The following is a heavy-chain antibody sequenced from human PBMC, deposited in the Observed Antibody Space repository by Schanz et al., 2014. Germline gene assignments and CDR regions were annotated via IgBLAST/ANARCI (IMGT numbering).Heavy chain of an antibody. V-gene: IGHV3-NL1*01. D-gene: IGHD1-1*01. Sequence: QVQLVESGGGVVQPGRSLRLSCAASGFTFSSYGMHWVRQAPGKGLEWVSTIYSSGSTYYTDSVKGRFTISRDNSRNTLYRQMDGLRAEDTAVYYCAKPPPGYLITWYTYYFVSWGQGTLVNVSS. CDR2: IYSSGST. CDR1: GFTFSSYG. CDR3: AKPPPGYLITWYTYYFVS. J-gene: IGHJ4*02.